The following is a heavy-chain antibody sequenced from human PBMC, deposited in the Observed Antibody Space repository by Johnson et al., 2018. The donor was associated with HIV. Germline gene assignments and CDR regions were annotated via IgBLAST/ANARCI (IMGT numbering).Heavy chain of an antibody. V-gene: IGHV3-73*01. CDR2: IRSKANSYAT. CDR3: TRRGYYESSGYAFDI. J-gene: IGHJ3*02. Sequence: MLLVESGGGLVKPGGSLRLSCAASGFTFSNAWMSWVRQAPGKGLEWVGRIRSKANSYATAYAASVKGRFTISRDDSKNTAYLQMNGLKTEDTAVYYCTRRGYYESSGYAFDIWGQGTMVTVSS. CDR1: GFTFSNAW. D-gene: IGHD3-22*01.